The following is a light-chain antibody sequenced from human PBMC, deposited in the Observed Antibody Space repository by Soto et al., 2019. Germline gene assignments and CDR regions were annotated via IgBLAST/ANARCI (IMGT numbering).Light chain of an antibody. CDR3: QQFYSAPVT. Sequence: DIQMSQSPSSLSASVGDRVTITCQASQTIKNSLNWYQQKPGSAPNLLIYSASSLHVGVPSRFSASKSGPDFTLTISGLQPEDFATYYCQQFYSAPVTFGQGTRLEI. CDR2: SAS. CDR1: QTIKNS. V-gene: IGKV1-39*01. J-gene: IGKJ5*01.